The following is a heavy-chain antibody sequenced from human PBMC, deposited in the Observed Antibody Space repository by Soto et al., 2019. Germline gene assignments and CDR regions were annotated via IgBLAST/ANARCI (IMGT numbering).Heavy chain of an antibody. CDR1: GFTFSSYA. D-gene: IGHD5-18*01. J-gene: IGHJ6*01. CDR3: ARDRGYSYPYYYGMDV. Sequence: QVQLVESGGGVVQPGRSLRLSCAASGFTFSSYAMHWVRQAPGKGLEWVAVISYDGSNKYYADSVKGRFTISRDNSKNTLYLQMNSLRAEDTAVYYCARDRGYSYPYYYGMDVW. V-gene: IGHV3-30-3*01. CDR2: ISYDGSNK.